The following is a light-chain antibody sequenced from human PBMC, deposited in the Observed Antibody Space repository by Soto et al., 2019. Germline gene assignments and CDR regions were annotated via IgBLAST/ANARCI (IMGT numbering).Light chain of an antibody. Sequence: QSALTQPASVSGAPGQSITISCTGTNSDVGYYKYVSWYQQHPGKAPKRMIYEVSNRPSGVSNRFSGSKSGNTASLTISGLQAEDEADYYCTSYTSSSTYVFGTGTKVTVL. V-gene: IGLV2-14*01. CDR3: TSYTSSSTYV. J-gene: IGLJ1*01. CDR2: EVS. CDR1: NSDVGYYKY.